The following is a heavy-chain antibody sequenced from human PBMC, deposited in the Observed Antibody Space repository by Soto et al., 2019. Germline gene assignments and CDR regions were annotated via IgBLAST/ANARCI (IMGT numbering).Heavy chain of an antibody. CDR1: GYTFMSSP. CDR2: IDPGRGNT. D-gene: IGHD5-12*01. CDR3: AKRGFSAYDFYP. Sequence: ASVKVSCKASGYTFMSSPIHWVRQVRQAPGQSLEWMGWIDPGRGNTRYSQKFQGRLSISRDTSVNTAYMDLSSLMSEDTAIYYCAKRGFSAYDFYPWDKETLVTVSS. V-gene: IGHV1-3*01. J-gene: IGHJ5*02.